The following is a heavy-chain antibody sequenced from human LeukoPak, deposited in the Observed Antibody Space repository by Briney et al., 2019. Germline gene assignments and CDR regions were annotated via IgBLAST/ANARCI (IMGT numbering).Heavy chain of an antibody. J-gene: IGHJ4*02. D-gene: IGHD4-17*01. CDR1: GFTFSHYG. Sequence: PGGSLRLSCAASGFTFSHYGMTWVRQAPGKGLEWVSAISGSGGSTYYAGSVKGRFTISRDNAKNSLCLQMNSLRAEDTAVYYCAKDLNYGDLLDYWGQGTLVTVSS. V-gene: IGHV3-23*01. CDR2: ISGSGGST. CDR3: AKDLNYGDLLDY.